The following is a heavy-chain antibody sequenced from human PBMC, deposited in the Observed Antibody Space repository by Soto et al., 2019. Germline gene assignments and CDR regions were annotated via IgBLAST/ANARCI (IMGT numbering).Heavy chain of an antibody. V-gene: IGHV4-34*01. Sequence: QVHLQQWGAGLLKPSETLSLTCAVYGGSFSGHYWSWIRQSPGKGLEWIGEINHSGSTNSNTSLKSRVSISVDTSKNQSSLKLRSVTAADRAVYDCARGISLIVEAQRDAPDKYYFDSWGQGTLVTVSS. CDR3: ARGISLIVEAQRDAPDKYYFDS. D-gene: IGHD2-15*01. CDR2: INHSGST. J-gene: IGHJ4*02. CDR1: GGSFSGHY.